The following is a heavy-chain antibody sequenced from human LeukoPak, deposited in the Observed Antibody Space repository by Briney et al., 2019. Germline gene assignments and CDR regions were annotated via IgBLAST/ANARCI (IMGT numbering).Heavy chain of an antibody. V-gene: IGHV4-34*01. Sequence: SETLSLTCAVYGGSFSGYYWSWIRQPPGKGLEWIGETNHSGSTNYNPSLKSRVTISVDTSKNQFSLKLSSVTAADTAVYYCARGRYSSSWPFDYWGQGTLVTVSS. J-gene: IGHJ4*02. CDR3: ARGRYSSSWPFDY. CDR1: GGSFSGYY. CDR2: TNHSGST. D-gene: IGHD6-13*01.